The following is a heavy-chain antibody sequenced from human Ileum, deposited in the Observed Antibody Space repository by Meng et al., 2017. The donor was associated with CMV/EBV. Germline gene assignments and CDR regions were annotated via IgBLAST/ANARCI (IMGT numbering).Heavy chain of an antibody. Sequence: QVQLQESGPGLVKPSETLSLTCTVSGGSISSGGFYWGWIRQPPGKGLEWFGNIKDSGGXXYNPSLXSRVTVSADTSKNQFSLSXXXVTAADTAVYXCARDAGSAQSDYWGQGTLVTVSS. D-gene: IGHD2-15*01. CDR1: GGSISSGGFY. CDR3: ARDAGSAQSDY. CDR2: IKDSGGX. J-gene: IGHJ4*02. V-gene: IGHV4-39*07.